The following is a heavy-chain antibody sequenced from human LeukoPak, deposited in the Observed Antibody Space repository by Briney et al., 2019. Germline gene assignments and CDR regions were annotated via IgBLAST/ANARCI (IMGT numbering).Heavy chain of an antibody. D-gene: IGHD6-6*01. CDR1: GGSISSSSYY. V-gene: IGHV4-39*01. CDR2: IYYSGST. Sequence: SETLSLTCTVSGGSISSSSYYWGWIHQPPGKGLEWIGSIYYSGSTYYNPSLKSRVTISVDTSKNQFSLKLSSVTAADTAVYYCARQSREYSSSHYFDYWGQGTLVTVSS. CDR3: ARQSREYSSSHYFDY. J-gene: IGHJ4*02.